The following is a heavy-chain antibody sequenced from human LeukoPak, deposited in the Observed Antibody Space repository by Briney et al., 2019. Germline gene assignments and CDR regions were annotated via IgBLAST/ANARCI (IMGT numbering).Heavy chain of an antibody. J-gene: IGHJ5*02. V-gene: IGHV1-69*13. CDR1: GGTFSSYA. D-gene: IGHD5-12*01. Sequence: ASVKVSCKASGGTFSSYAISWVRHAPGQGLEWMGGIIPIFGTANYAQKFQGRVTITADESTSTAYMELSSLRSEDTAVYYCASGDIVATINWFDPWGQGTLVTVSS. CDR2: IIPIFGTA. CDR3: ASGDIVATINWFDP.